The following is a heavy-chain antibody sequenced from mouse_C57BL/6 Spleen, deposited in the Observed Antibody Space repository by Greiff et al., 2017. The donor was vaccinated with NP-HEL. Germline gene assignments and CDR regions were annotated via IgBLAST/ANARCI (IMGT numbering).Heavy chain of an antibody. V-gene: IGHV3-6*01. Sequence: DVQLQESGPGLVKPSQSLSLTCSVTGYSITSGYYWNWIRQFPGNKLEWMGYISYDGSNNYNPSLKNRISITRDTSKNQFFLKLNSVTTEDTATYYCARGERGRFAYWGQGTLVTVSA. CDR3: ARGERGRFAY. CDR1: GYSITSGYY. J-gene: IGHJ3*01. CDR2: ISYDGSN.